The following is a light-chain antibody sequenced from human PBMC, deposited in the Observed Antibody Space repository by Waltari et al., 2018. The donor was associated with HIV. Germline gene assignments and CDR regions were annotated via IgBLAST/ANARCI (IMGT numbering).Light chain of an antibody. CDR1: SRDVGGYDY. V-gene: IGLV2-11*01. CDR3: CSYAGSYTYV. CDR2: DVD. J-gene: IGLJ1*01. Sequence: QSALTQPRSVSGSPGQSVTISCTGTSRDVGGYDYVSWYQQHPGKAPKLVIYDVDKRPSGVPDLFSGSKSGNTASLTISGLQAEDEVDYYCCSYAGSYTYVFGTGTKVTVL.